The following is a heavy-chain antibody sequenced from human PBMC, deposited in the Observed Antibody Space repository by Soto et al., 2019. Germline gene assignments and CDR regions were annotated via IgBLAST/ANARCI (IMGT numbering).Heavy chain of an antibody. CDR3: AREISSSWMDV. CDR2: INPNSGGT. V-gene: IGHV1-2*04. J-gene: IGHJ6*02. CDR1: GYTFTGNY. Sequence: QEQLVQSGAEVKQPGASVKVSCKASGYTFTGNYLHWVRQAPGQGLEWMGWINPNSGGTKYAQKFQGWVTMTRDTSNSTAYMELSRLRSDDTAVYYCAREISSSWMDVWGQGTTVTVSS. D-gene: IGHD6-13*01.